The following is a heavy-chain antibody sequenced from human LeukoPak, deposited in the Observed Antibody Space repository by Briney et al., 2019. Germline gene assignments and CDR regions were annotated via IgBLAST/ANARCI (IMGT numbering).Heavy chain of an antibody. CDR3: ARDSLSGSYSPYYFDY. V-gene: IGHV1-2*02. Sequence: ASVKVSCKASGYTFTGYYMHWVRQAPGQGLEWMGWINPNSGGTNYAQKFQGRVTMTRDTSISTAYMELSRLRSDDTAVYYCARDSLSGSYSPYYFDYWGQGTLVTVST. CDR1: GYTFTGYY. CDR2: INPNSGGT. J-gene: IGHJ4*02. D-gene: IGHD1-26*01.